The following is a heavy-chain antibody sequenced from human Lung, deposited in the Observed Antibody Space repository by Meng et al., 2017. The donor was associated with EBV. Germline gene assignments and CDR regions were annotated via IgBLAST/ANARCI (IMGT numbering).Heavy chain of an antibody. CDR1: GFTFSSYA. CDR3: ARGYKGGY. J-gene: IGHJ4*02. Sequence: GQVVGGGGGVVQAGGALGLSCAAAGFTFSSYAMNWVRQAPGKGLEWVAVISYDGSNKYYADSVKGRFTISRDNSKNTLYLQMNSLRAEDTAVYYCARGYKGGYWGQGTLVTVSS. CDR2: ISYDGSNK. D-gene: IGHD5-18*01. V-gene: IGHV3-30-3*01.